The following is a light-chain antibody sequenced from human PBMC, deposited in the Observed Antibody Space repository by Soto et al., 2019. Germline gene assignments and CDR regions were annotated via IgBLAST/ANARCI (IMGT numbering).Light chain of an antibody. CDR2: LGS. J-gene: IGKJ4*01. V-gene: IGKV2-28*01. Sequence: DIVMTQSPLSLPVTPGEPASISCRSSQSLLHSNGYNYLDWYLQKPGQSPQLLIYLGSNRSSGVPDRFSGSGSGTDFTLKSSRLEAEDVGVYYCMQALQTPLTFGGGTKVEIK. CDR1: QSLLHSNGYNY. CDR3: MQALQTPLT.